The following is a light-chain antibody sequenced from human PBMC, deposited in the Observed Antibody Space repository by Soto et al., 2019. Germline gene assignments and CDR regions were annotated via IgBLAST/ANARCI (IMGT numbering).Light chain of an antibody. J-gene: IGLJ3*02. V-gene: IGLV1-44*01. CDR2: GNN. Sequence: QSVLTQPPSASGTPGQRVTISCSGSNSNIGSNTVNWYQQLPGAAPRLLIYGNNHRPSGAPDRFSGSKSGTSASLPISGLQSEDEADYFCAAWEDSLNGWVFGGGTKLTVL. CDR3: AAWEDSLNGWV. CDR1: NSNIGSNT.